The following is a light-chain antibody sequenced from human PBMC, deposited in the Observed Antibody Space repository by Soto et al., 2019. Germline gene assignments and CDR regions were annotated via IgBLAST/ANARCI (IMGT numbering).Light chain of an antibody. Sequence: QSVLTQPPSASGTTGQRVTISCSGSSSNIGSNTVNWYQQLQGTAPKLLIYSNNQRPSGVPDRFSGSKSGTSASLAISGLQSEDEADYYCAAWDDSLNGPVFGGGTKLTVL. V-gene: IGLV1-44*01. CDR3: AAWDDSLNGPV. J-gene: IGLJ2*01. CDR2: SNN. CDR1: SSNIGSNT.